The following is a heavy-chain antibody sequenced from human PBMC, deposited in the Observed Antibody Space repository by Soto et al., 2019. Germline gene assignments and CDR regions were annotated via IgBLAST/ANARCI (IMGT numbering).Heavy chain of an antibody. CDR3: ARARIVLMVYAIDPTNWFDP. CDR2: INAGNGNT. D-gene: IGHD2-8*01. J-gene: IGHJ5*02. V-gene: IGHV1-3*01. CDR1: GYTFTSYA. Sequence: GASVKVSCKASGYTFTSYAMHWVRQAPGQRLEWMGWINAGNGNTKYSQKFQGRVTITRDTSASTAYMELSSLRSEDTAVYYCARARIVLMVYAIDPTNWFDPWGQGTLVTVS.